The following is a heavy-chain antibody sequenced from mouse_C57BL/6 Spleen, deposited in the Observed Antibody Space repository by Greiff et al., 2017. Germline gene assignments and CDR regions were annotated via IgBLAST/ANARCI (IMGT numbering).Heavy chain of an antibody. CDR1: GFTFSSYA. CDR2: ISDGGSYT. V-gene: IGHV5-4*03. CDR3: ARAYYYGSSPWYFDV. Sequence: EVKLMESGGGLVKPGGSLKLSCAASGFTFSSYAMSWVRQTPEKRLEWVATISDGGSYTYYPDNVKGRFTISRDNAKNNLYLQMSHLKSEDTAMYYCARAYYYGSSPWYFDVWGTGTTVTVSS. D-gene: IGHD1-1*01. J-gene: IGHJ1*03.